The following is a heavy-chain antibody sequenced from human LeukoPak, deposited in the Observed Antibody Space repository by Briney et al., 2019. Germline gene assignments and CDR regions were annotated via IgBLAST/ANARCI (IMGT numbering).Heavy chain of an antibody. CDR1: GGSISTSGFY. CDR2: IYYSGST. J-gene: IGHJ4*02. Sequence: SETLSLTCTVSGGSISTSGFYWGWIRQPPGTGLEWIGTIYYSGSTYYNPSLKNRVTISVDTSKNQFSLKLSSVTAADTAVYYCARSLSTTGLRWGQGTLVTVSS. CDR3: ARSLSTTGLR. D-gene: IGHD1-1*01. V-gene: IGHV4-39*01.